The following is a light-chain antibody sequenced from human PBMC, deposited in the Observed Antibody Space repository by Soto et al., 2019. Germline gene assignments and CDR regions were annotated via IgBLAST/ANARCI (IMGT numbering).Light chain of an antibody. Sequence: EIVLTHSQGTLSLSPSERGTLXWTPSQSVSNNYLAWYQQKPGQAPRLLIYGASNRATGIPDRFSGSGSGTDLTLSISRLEPEDFAVYYCQHYGDSAPFTFGPGTKVD. CDR2: GAS. V-gene: IGKV3-20*01. J-gene: IGKJ3*01. CDR3: QHYGDSAPFT. CDR1: QSVSNNY.